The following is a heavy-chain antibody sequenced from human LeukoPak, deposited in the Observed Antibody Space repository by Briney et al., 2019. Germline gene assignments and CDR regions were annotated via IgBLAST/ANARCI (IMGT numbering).Heavy chain of an antibody. D-gene: IGHD3-3*01. CDR2: ISAYNGNT. CDR3: ARAGITIFGVSIPGAEYFQH. J-gene: IGHJ1*01. CDR1: GYTFTSYG. Sequence: ASVKVSCKASGYTFTSYGISWVRQAPGQGLEWMGWISAYNGNTNYAQKLQGRVTMTTDTSTSTAYMELRSLRSDDTAVCYCARAGITIFGVSIPGAEYFQHWGQGTLVTVSS. V-gene: IGHV1-18*01.